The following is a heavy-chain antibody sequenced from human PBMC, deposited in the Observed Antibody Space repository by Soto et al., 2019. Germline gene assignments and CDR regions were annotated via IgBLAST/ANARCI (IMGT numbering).Heavy chain of an antibody. D-gene: IGHD5-12*01. CDR3: ASGGIVATIVGGMDV. CDR1: GYSFTSYW. Sequence: PGESLKISCKGSGYSFTSYWISWVRQMPEKGLEWMGRIDPSDSYTNYSPSFQGHVTISADKSISTAYLQWSSLKASDTAMYYCASGGIVATIVGGMDVWGQGTTVTVSS. V-gene: IGHV5-10-1*01. J-gene: IGHJ6*02. CDR2: IDPSDSYT.